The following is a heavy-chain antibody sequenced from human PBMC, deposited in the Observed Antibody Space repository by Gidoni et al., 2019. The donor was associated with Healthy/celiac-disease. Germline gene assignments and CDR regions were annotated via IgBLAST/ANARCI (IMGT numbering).Heavy chain of an antibody. CDR2: IYYSGST. CDR1: GGSISSSSYY. D-gene: IGHD2-8*01. J-gene: IGHJ5*02. Sequence: QLQLQESGPGLVKPSETLSLTCTVSGGSISSSSYYWGWIRQPPGKGLEWIGSIYYSGSTYYNPSLKSQVTISVDTSKNQFSLKLSSVTAADTAVYYCARHLMVYAIIGYNWFDPWGQGTLVTVSS. CDR3: ARHLMVYAIIGYNWFDP. V-gene: IGHV4-39*01.